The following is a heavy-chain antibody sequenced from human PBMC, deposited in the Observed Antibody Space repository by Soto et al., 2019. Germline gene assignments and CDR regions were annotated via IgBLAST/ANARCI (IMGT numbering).Heavy chain of an antibody. Sequence: GGSLRLSCAASGFTFSNAWMNWVRQAPGKGLEWVGRIKSKTDGGTTDYAAPVKGRFTISRDDSKNTLYLQMNSLKTEDTAVYYCTTGLMIVVPGVYDYWGQGTLVTVSS. V-gene: IGHV3-15*07. CDR1: GFTFSNAW. CDR2: IKSKTDGGTT. J-gene: IGHJ4*02. D-gene: IGHD3-22*01. CDR3: TTGLMIVVPGVYDY.